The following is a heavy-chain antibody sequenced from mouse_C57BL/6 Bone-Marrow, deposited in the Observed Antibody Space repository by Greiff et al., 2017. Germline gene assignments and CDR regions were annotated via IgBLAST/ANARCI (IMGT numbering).Heavy chain of an antibody. CDR3: GRWVMTTVVATRAY. V-gene: IGHV1-81*01. D-gene: IGHD1-1*01. J-gene: IGHJ3*01. CDR2: LYPRSGNT. Sequence: VQLQQSGAELARPGASVKLSCKASGYTFTSYGIRWVKQRTGQGLEWIGELYPRSGNTYYNEKFKGKATLTADKSSSTAYMELRSLTSEDSAVYFCGRWVMTTVVATRAYWGQGTLVTVSA. CDR1: GYTFTSYG.